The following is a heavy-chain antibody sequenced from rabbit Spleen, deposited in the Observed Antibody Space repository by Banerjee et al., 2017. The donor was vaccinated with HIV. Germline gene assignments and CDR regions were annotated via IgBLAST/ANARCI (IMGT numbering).Heavy chain of an antibody. V-gene: IGHV1S45*01. D-gene: IGHD8-1*01. J-gene: IGHJ6*01. CDR2: IESDNSGFT. CDR3: ARDTASSFSSYGMDL. CDR1: GFSFSSNYW. Sequence: QEQLVESGGGLVKPEGSLKLSCKAYGFSFSSNYWICWVRQAPGKGLEWIACIESDNSGFTYFSSWAKGRFTISKTSSTTVTLHMTSLTAADTATYFCARDTASSFSSYGMDLWGPGTLVTVS.